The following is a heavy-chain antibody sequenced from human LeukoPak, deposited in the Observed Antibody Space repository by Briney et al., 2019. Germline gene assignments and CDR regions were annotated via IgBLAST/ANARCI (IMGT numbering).Heavy chain of an antibody. V-gene: IGHV3-7*01. CDR1: GFTFSTYW. CDR2: IKQDVSDK. Sequence: PGGSLRLSCAASGFTFSTYWMDWVRQAPGKGLEWVANIKQDVSDKHYVDSVKGRFTISRDNAKNSLYLQMNSLRAEDTAVSYCARGPEYMSPFDYCGQGALITVSS. D-gene: IGHD1-14*01. J-gene: IGHJ4*02. CDR3: ARGPEYMSPFDY.